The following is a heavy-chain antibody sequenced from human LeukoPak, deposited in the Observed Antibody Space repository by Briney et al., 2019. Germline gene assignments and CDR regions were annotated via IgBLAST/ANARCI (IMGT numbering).Heavy chain of an antibody. CDR3: SRTRQYCRSTHCLNWFRP. CDR2: ISAYNGNT. V-gene: IGHV1-18*01. CDR1: GYTFTSYG. Sequence: GASVKVSCKASGYTFTSYGISWVRQAPGQGLEWMGWISAYNGNTNYAQKLQGRVTMTTDTSTSTAYMELRSLRSDDTAVYYWSRTRQYCRSTHCLNWFRPRGQGTLVTVSS. J-gene: IGHJ5*02. D-gene: IGHD2-2*01.